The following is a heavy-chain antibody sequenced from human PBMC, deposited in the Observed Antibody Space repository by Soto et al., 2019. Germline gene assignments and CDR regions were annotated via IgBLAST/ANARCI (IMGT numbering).Heavy chain of an antibody. V-gene: IGHV4-39*01. CDR3: AKVKCMLRDPYYYYMDV. Sequence: SETLSLTCTVSGGSISSSSYYWGWIRQPPGKGLEWIGSNYYSGSTYYNPSLKSRVTISVDTSKNQFSLKLSSVTAADTAVYYCAKVKCMLRDPYYYYMDVWGKGTTVTVSS. D-gene: IGHD2-8*01. CDR2: NYYSGST. J-gene: IGHJ6*03. CDR1: GGSISSSSYY.